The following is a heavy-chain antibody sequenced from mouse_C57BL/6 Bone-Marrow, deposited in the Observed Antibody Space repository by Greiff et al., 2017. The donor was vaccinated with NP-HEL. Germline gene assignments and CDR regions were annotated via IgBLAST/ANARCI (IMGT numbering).Heavy chain of an antibody. CDR1: GYAFSSSW. D-gene: IGHD1-1*01. V-gene: IGHV1-82*01. CDR3: ARSGHYGSSVCYWYFDV. Sequence: QVQLQQSGPELVKPGASVKISCKASGYAFSSSWMNWVKQRPGKGLEWIGRIYPGDGDTNYNGKFKGKATLTADKSSSTAYMQRSSLTSEDSAVYFCARSGHYGSSVCYWYFDVWGTGTTVTVSS. CDR2: IYPGDGDT. J-gene: IGHJ1*03.